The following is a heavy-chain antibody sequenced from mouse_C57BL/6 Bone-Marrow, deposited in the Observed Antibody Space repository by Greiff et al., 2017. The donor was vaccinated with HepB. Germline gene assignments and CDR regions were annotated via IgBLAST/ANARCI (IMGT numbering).Heavy chain of an antibody. Sequence: VQLQQSGAELARPGASVKLSCKASGYTFTSYGISWVKQRTGQGLEWIGEIYPRSGNTYYNEKFKGKATLTADKSSSTAYMELRSLTSDDSAVYFCAREVGAYYSNYDAMDYWGQGTSVTVSS. J-gene: IGHJ4*01. V-gene: IGHV1-81*01. D-gene: IGHD2-5*01. CDR1: GYTFTSYG. CDR2: IYPRSGNT. CDR3: AREVGAYYSNYDAMDY.